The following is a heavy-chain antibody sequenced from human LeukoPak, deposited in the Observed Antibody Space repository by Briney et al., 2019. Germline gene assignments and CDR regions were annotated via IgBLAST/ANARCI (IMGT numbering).Heavy chain of an antibody. Sequence: PGGSLRLSCAASGFTFSNYWMHWVRQAPGKGLVWVSRIKSDGTYTTYADSVKGRFTISGDNAKNTLYLQMNSLRAEDTAVYYCARDSSYGYDYWGQGTLVTVSS. CDR2: IKSDGTYT. V-gene: IGHV3-74*01. CDR3: ARDSSYGYDY. CDR1: GFTFSNYW. J-gene: IGHJ4*02. D-gene: IGHD5-18*01.